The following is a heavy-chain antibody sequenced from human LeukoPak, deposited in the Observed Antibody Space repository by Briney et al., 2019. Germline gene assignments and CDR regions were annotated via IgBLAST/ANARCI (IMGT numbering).Heavy chain of an antibody. CDR1: GFTFSSYG. D-gene: IGHD6-13*01. V-gene: IGHV3-23*01. CDR3: AKDRRIRSSWYGGVDY. Sequence: GGSLRLSCAASGFTFSSYGMSWVRQAPGKGLEWVSAISGSGGSTYYADSVKGRFTISRDNSKNTLYLQMNSLRAEDTAVYYCAKDRRIRSSWYGGVDYWGQGTLVTVSS. CDR2: ISGSGGST. J-gene: IGHJ4*02.